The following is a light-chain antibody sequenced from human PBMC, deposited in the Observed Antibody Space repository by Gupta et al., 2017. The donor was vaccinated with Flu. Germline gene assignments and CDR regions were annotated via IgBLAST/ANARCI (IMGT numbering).Light chain of an antibody. CDR1: SSDVVGYSY. CDR2: DVS. J-gene: IGLJ1*01. Sequence: QSALNQPASVSGSAGQSITISCTGTSSDVVGYSYVSWYQQNPGKAPKIMIYDVSNRPSGVSNRFSGSKSGNTASLTISGLQAEDEADYYCSSYTSSSRVYVFGTGTKVTVL. V-gene: IGLV2-14*01. CDR3: SSYTSSSRVYV.